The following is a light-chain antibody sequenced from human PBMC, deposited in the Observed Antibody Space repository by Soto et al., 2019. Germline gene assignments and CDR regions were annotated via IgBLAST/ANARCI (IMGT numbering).Light chain of an antibody. CDR3: QQYGSSPPIT. Sequence: EIVLTQSPGTLSLSPGERATLSCRASQSVSSSYLAWYQQKPGQAPRLLIYGASSRATSIPVRFSGSGSGTDFTLTISRLEPEDFAVYYCQQYGSSPPITFGQGTRLEIK. CDR2: GAS. CDR1: QSVSSSY. J-gene: IGKJ5*01. V-gene: IGKV3-20*01.